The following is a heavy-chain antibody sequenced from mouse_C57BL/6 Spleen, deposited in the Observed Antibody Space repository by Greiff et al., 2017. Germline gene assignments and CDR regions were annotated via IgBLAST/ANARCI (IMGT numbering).Heavy chain of an antibody. CDR3: ARGHYSTAWFAY. D-gene: IGHD2-5*01. CDR2: IDPSDSET. CDR1: GYTFTSYW. Sequence: QVQLQQPGAELVRPGSSVKLSCKASGYTFTSYWMHWVKQRPIQGLEWIGNIDPSDSETHYNQKFKDKATLTVDKSSSTAYMQLSSLTSEDSAVYYCARGHYSTAWFAYWGQGTLVTVSA. J-gene: IGHJ3*01. V-gene: IGHV1-52*01.